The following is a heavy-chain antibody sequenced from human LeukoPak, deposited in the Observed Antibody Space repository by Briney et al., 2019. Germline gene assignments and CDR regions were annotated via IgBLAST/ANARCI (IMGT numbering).Heavy chain of an antibody. CDR3: ARGLYSSGLLFDY. D-gene: IGHD6-19*01. V-gene: IGHV3-13*01. CDR2: IGTAGDT. Sequence: GGSLRLSCAASGFTFSSYDMHWVRQATGKGLEWVSAIGTAGDTYYPGSVKGRFTISREIAKNSLYLQMNSLRAGDTAVYYCARGLYSSGLLFDYWGQGTLVTVSS. J-gene: IGHJ4*02. CDR1: GFTFSSYD.